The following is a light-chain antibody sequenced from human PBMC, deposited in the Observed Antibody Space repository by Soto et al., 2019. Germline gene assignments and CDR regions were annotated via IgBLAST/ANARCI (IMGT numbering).Light chain of an antibody. CDR3: SSYTTSSTLV. CDR1: SSDVGGYNY. Sequence: QSVLTQPASVSGSPGQSITISCPGTSSDVGGYNYVSWYQQHPGKAPKLMISEVSNRPSGVSNRFSGSKSGNTASLTISGLQAEDEADYHCSSYTTSSTLVFGGGTKLTVL. CDR2: EVS. J-gene: IGLJ3*02. V-gene: IGLV2-14*01.